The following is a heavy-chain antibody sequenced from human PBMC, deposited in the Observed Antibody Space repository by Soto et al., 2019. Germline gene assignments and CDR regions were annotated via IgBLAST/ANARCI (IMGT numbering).Heavy chain of an antibody. D-gene: IGHD3-9*01. Sequence: SETLSLTCAVYGGSFSGYYWSWIRQPPGKGLEWIGEINHSGSTNYNPSLKSRVTISVDTSKNQFSLKLSSVTAADTAVYYCARDHRGYYDILTGHQRYNWFDPWGQGTLVTVSS. CDR1: GGSFSGYY. V-gene: IGHV4-34*01. J-gene: IGHJ5*02. CDR3: ARDHRGYYDILTGHQRYNWFDP. CDR2: INHSGST.